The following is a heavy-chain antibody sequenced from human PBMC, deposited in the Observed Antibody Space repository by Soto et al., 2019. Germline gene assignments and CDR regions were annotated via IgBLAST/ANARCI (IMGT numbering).Heavy chain of an antibody. Sequence: QVQLVESGGGVVQPGRSLRLSCAASGFTFSSYGMHWVRQAPGKGLEWVAVIWYDGSNKYYADSVKGRFTISRDNSKSTLYLQMNSLRAEDTAVYYCARGEQGFDYWGQGTLVTVSS. J-gene: IGHJ4*02. CDR3: ARGEQGFDY. V-gene: IGHV3-33*01. CDR2: IWYDGSNK. D-gene: IGHD6-13*01. CDR1: GFTFSSYG.